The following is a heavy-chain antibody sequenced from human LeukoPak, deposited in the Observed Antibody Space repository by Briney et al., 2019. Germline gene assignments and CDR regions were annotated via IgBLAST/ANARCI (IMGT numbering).Heavy chain of an antibody. V-gene: IGHV1-18*01. CDR3: ARDQRPTKYYYDSSYTAFDI. J-gene: IGHJ3*02. Sequence: GASVTVSCKASGYTFTSYDISWVRQAPGQGLEWMAWVSAYDGNTNYAQKFQGRVTMTTDTFTSTAYMELRSLRSDDTAVYYCARDQRPTKYYYDSSYTAFDIWGQGTMVTVSS. CDR2: VSAYDGNT. D-gene: IGHD3-22*01. CDR1: GYTFTSYD.